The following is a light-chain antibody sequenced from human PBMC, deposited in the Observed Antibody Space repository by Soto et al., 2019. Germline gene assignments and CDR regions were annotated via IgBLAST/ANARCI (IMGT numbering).Light chain of an antibody. V-gene: IGLV2-14*01. Sequence: QSVLTQPASVSGSPGQSITTSCTGTSSDVGVYNYVSWYQQHPGKAPKLMIYDVTIRPSGVSNRFSGSKSGNTASLTISGLQAEDEADYYCSSYTSSSNVVFGGGTKLTVL. CDR3: SSYTSSSNVV. CDR1: SSDVGVYNY. CDR2: DVT. J-gene: IGLJ2*01.